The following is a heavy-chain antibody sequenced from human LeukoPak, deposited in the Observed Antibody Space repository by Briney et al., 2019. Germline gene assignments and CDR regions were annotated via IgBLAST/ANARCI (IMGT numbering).Heavy chain of an antibody. CDR3: ARDGVGAGTIASAGSDY. V-gene: IGHV3-21*01. CDR2: ISSRGRYI. D-gene: IGHD6-13*01. CDR1: GFMFSNSD. Sequence: GGSLRLSCAASGFMFSNSDMNWVRPAPGKGLEWVSSISSRGRYIYYADSVKGRFTISRDNTQNSLSLQMSSLRVEDTAVYYCARDGVGAGTIASAGSDYWGQGTLITVSS. J-gene: IGHJ4*02.